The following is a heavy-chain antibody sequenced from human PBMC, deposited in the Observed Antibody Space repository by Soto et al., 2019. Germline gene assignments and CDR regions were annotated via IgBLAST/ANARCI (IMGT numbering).Heavy chain of an antibody. CDR2: ISDSGDRT. J-gene: IGHJ3*01. CDR3: AKDRGIIVKAGDAFDV. D-gene: IGHD3-16*02. CDR1: GFTLSMSA. Sequence: QPGGSLRLSCASSGFTLSMSAVNWVRQAPGKGLEWVSYISDSGDRTYYADSVKGRFTISRDRSKNTVHLQMDSLRAEDTAVYYCAKDRGIIVKAGDAFDVWGQGTKVTVSS. V-gene: IGHV3-23*01.